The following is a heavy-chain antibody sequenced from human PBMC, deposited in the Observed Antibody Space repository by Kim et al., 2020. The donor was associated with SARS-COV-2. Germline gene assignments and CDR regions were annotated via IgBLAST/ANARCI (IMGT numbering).Heavy chain of an antibody. CDR3: ARHCGVRGGGHNWFDP. D-gene: IGHD3-16*01. Sequence: SETLSLTCTVSGGSISSSSYYWGWIRQPPGKGLEWIGSIYYSGSTYYNPSLKSRVTISVDTSKNHFSLELTSVTAADTAVYYCARHCGVRGGGHNWFDPWGQGTLVTVSS. J-gene: IGHJ5*02. CDR1: GGSISSSSYY. CDR2: IYYSGST. V-gene: IGHV4-39*01.